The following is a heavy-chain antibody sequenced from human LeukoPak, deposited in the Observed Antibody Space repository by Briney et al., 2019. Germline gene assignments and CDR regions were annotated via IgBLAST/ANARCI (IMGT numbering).Heavy chain of an antibody. CDR2: IYYSGST. J-gene: IGHJ4*02. CDR3: ARHLYYYDSSGYYPLGY. Sequence: SETLSLTCTVSGGSISSSSYYWGWIRQPPGKGLEWIGSIYYSGSTYYNPPLKSRVTISVDTSKNQFSLKLSSVTAADTAVYYCARHLYYYDSSGYYPLGYWGQGTLVTVSS. D-gene: IGHD3-22*01. CDR1: GGSISSSSYY. V-gene: IGHV4-39*01.